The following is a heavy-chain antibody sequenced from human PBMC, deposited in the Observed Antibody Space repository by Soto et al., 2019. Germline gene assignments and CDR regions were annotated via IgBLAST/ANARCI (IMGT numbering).Heavy chain of an antibody. D-gene: IGHD3-16*01. V-gene: IGHV3-21*01. J-gene: IGHJ5*02. CDR1: GFTFSSYS. Sequence: EVQLVESEGGLVKPGGSLRLSCAASGFTFSSYSMNWVRQAPGKGLEWVSSTSRSSSYIYYADSVKGRFTISRDNAKNSLYLQMNSLRGEDTAVYYCARDLHDYVSFRFDPWGQGTLVTVSS. CDR3: ARDLHDYVSFRFDP. CDR2: TSRSSSYI.